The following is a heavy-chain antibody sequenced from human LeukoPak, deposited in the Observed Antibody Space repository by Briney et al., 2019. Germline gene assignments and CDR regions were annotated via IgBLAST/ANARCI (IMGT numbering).Heavy chain of an antibody. D-gene: IGHD3-3*01. Sequence: PSETLSLTCTVSGVSVSSGSYYWSWIRQPPGKGLEWIGYIYYSGSTNYNPSLKSRVTISVDTSKNQFSLKLSSVTAADTAVYYCARGGNFWSGIFDYWGQGTLVTVSS. CDR2: IYYSGST. V-gene: IGHV4-61*01. J-gene: IGHJ4*02. CDR1: GVSVSSGSYY. CDR3: ARGGNFWSGIFDY.